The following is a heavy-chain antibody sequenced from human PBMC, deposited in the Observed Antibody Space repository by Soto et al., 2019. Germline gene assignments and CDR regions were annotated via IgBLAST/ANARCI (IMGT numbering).Heavy chain of an antibody. CDR2: INDRGSI. D-gene: IGHD3-9*01. CDR3: ARESHDILTGPPWVWYFDL. Sequence: QVQLQQWGAGPLRPLETLSLTCGVSGWSFSGYYWAWIRQSPGKGLEWIGEINDRGSINYNPSLKSRVSISVDTSKNHYSLNLGSVTAADTAVYYCARESHDILTGPPWVWYFDLWGRGTLVTVSS. CDR1: GWSFSGYY. J-gene: IGHJ2*01. V-gene: IGHV4-34*01.